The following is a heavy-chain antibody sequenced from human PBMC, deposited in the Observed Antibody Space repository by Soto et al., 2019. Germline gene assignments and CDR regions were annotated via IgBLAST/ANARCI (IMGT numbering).Heavy chain of an antibody. CDR3: AREGHCSGGSCSDY. CDR2: IIPILGIA. CDR1: GGTFSSYT. V-gene: IGHV1-69*04. J-gene: IGHJ4*02. Sequence: GASVKVSCKASGGTFSSYTISWVRQAPGQGLEWMGRIIPILGIANYAQKFQGRVTITADKSTSTAYMELSSLRSEDTAVYYCAREGHCSGGSCSDYWGQGTLVTVSS. D-gene: IGHD2-15*01.